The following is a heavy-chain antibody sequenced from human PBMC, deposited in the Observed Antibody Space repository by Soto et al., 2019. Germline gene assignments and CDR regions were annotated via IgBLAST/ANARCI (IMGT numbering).Heavy chain of an antibody. D-gene: IGHD2-15*01. CDR3: ALTDIVVVVAARFDY. V-gene: IGHV3-30*03. J-gene: IGHJ4*02. CDR1: GFTFSSYG. CDR2: ISYDGSNK. Sequence: GGSLRLSCAASGFTFSSYGMHWVRQAPGKGLEWVAVISYDGSNKYYADSVKGRFTISRDNSKNTLYLQMNSLRAEDTAVYYCALTDIVVVVAARFDYWGQRTLVTVSS.